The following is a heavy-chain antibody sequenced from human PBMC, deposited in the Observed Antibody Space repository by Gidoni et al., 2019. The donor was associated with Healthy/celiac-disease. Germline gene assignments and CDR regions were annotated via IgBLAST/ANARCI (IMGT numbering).Heavy chain of an antibody. CDR1: GTSFSSNSAA. CDR3: ARDEGSSWYLFDY. Sequence: QVHLHQSGPGLVQPSPTLALTCSISGTSFSSNSAAWNWIRQSPSRGLEWLGRTYYRSKWYNDYAVKSRITINPDTSKNQFSLQLNSVTPEDTAVYYCARDEGSSWYLFDYWGQGTLVTVSS. V-gene: IGHV6-1*01. J-gene: IGHJ4*02. CDR2: TYYRSKWYN. D-gene: IGHD6-13*01.